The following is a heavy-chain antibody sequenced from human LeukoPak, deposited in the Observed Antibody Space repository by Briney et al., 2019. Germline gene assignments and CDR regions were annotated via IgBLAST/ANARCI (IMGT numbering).Heavy chain of an antibody. CDR1: GGSFSGYY. J-gene: IGHJ3*02. CDR2: INHSGST. CDR3: ARASSSWRDAFDI. Sequence: SETLSLTCAVYGGSFSGYYWSWIRQPPGKGLEWIGEINHSGSTNYNPSLKSRVTISVDTSKNQFSLKLSSVTAADTAVYYRARASSSWRDAFDIWGQGTMVTVSS. V-gene: IGHV4-34*01. D-gene: IGHD6-13*01.